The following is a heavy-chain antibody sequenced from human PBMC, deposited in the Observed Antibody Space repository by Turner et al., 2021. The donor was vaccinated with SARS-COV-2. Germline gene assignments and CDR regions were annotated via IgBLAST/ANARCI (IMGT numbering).Heavy chain of an antibody. J-gene: IGHJ6*02. CDR1: GGTLSTYA. CDR2: SIPSLGIA. Sequence: QVQLVQSGAEVKKPGSSVKVSCKASGGTLSTYAISWVRQAPGQGLEWMGGSIPSLGIANYAQNFQGTVTITADKSTSTAYMELSSLRSEDPAVYSCARVVGGFGELGYYYYYGMDVWGQGTTVTVSS. D-gene: IGHD3-10*01. V-gene: IGHV1-69*10. CDR3: ARVVGGFGELGYYYYYGMDV.